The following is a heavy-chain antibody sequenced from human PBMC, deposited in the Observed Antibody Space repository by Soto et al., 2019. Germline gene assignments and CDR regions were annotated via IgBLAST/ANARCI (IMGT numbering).Heavy chain of an antibody. V-gene: IGHV3-48*01. D-gene: IGHD6-13*01. Sequence: GSLRLSCAASGFTFSSYSMNWVRQAPGKGLEWVSYISSSSSTIYYADSVKGRFTISRDNAKNSLYLQMNSLRAEDTAVYYCARMGAAAAGPDAFDIWGQGTMVTVSS. J-gene: IGHJ3*02. CDR2: ISSSSSTI. CDR1: GFTFSSYS. CDR3: ARMGAAAAGPDAFDI.